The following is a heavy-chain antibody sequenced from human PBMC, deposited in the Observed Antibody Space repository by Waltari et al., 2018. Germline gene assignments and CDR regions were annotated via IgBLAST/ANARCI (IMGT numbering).Heavy chain of an antibody. CDR1: GFTVGDSA. CDR3: TKFPGFGCQAGGGDCL. CDR2: IRNKGEGGTT. Sequence: EVQLVESGGGLVQPGRSLRLSCTASGFTVGDSAMNWVRQAPGKGLEWVAFIRNKGEGGTTEYAASVSGRFSISRDDSKNVAYLQMNSLKTEDTAVYYCTKFPGFGCQAGGGDCLWGQGTLVTVSS. J-gene: IGHJ4*02. V-gene: IGHV3-49*04. D-gene: IGHD2-21*01.